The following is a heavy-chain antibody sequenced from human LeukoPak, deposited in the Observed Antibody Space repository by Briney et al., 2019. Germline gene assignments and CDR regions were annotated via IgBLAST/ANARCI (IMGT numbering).Heavy chain of an antibody. CDR2: IIPIFGTA. CDR1: GGTFSSYA. Sequence: SVKVPCKASGGTFSSYAISWVRQAPGQGLEWMGGIIPIFGTANYAQKFQGRVTITTDESTSTAYMELSSLRSEDTAVYYCARGPRPWEPLDYWGQGTLVTVSS. CDR3: ARGPRPWEPLDY. V-gene: IGHV1-69*05. J-gene: IGHJ4*02. D-gene: IGHD1-26*01.